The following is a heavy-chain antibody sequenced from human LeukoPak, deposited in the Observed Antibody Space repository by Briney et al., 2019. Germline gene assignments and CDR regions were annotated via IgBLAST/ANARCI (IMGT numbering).Heavy chain of an antibody. V-gene: IGHV4-39*01. Sequence: PSETLSLTCTVSGGSISSSSYYWGWIRQPPGKGLEWIGSIYYSGSTYYNPSLKSRVTISVDTSKNQFSLKLSSVTAADTAVYYCARSRLNYDILTGYPNNWFDPWGQGTLVTVSS. D-gene: IGHD3-9*01. CDR1: GGSISSSSYY. CDR2: IYYSGST. CDR3: ARSRLNYDILTGYPNNWFDP. J-gene: IGHJ5*02.